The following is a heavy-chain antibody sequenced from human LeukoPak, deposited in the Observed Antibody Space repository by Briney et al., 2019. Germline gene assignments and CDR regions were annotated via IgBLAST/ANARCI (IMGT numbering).Heavy chain of an antibody. D-gene: IGHD4-11*01. CDR1: GFTFRSYS. Sequence: GGSLRLSCAASGFTFRSYSMNWVRQAPGKGPEWVSSISSSSSYIYYADSVKGRFTISRDNAKNSLYLQMNSLRAEDTAVYYCARDDYSNYYMDVWGKGTTVTVSS. CDR3: ARDDYSNYYMDV. CDR2: ISSSSSYI. J-gene: IGHJ6*03. V-gene: IGHV3-21*01.